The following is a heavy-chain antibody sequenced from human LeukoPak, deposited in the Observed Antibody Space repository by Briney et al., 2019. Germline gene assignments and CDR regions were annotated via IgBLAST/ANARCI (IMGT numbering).Heavy chain of an antibody. J-gene: IGHJ4*02. CDR2: ISYDGSNK. D-gene: IGHD6-19*01. CDR3: ARVTSSGWYPGRFDY. CDR1: GFTFSSYA. Sequence: GRSLRLSCAASGFTFSSYAMHWVRQAPGKGLEWVAVISYDGSNKYYADSVKGRFTISRDNSKNTLYLQMNSLRAEDTAVYYCARVTSSGWYPGRFDYWGQGTLVTVSS. V-gene: IGHV3-30*04.